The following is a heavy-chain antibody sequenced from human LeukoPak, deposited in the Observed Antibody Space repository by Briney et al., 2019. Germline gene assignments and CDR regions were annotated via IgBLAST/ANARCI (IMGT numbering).Heavy chain of an antibody. CDR1: GLTFNNYA. CDR3: AREILAPGKTHDY. J-gene: IGHJ4*02. V-gene: IGHV3-23*01. CDR2: ISGRGASK. Sequence: GGSLRLSCAVSGLTFNNYAMSWVRQAPGKGLEWVSGISGRGASKYYADSVKGRFTISRDNAKKSLYLQMNSLRAEDTAVYYCAREILAPGKTHDYWGQGTLVTVSS.